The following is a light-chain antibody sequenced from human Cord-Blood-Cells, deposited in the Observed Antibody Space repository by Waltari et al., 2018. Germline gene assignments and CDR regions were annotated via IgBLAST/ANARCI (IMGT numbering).Light chain of an antibody. Sequence: DIQMTQSPSTLSASVGDRVTITCRASQSISSWLAWYQQKPGKAPKLLIYDASSVESGVPSRFSGSGSGTECTLTISSLQSDDFATYYCQQYNSYSRTFGQGTKLEIK. CDR1: QSISSW. CDR2: DAS. J-gene: IGKJ2*01. V-gene: IGKV1-5*01. CDR3: QQYNSYSRT.